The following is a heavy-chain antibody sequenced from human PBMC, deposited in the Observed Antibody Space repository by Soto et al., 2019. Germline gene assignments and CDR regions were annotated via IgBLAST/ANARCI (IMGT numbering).Heavy chain of an antibody. Sequence: QVQLVQSGAEVKKPGSSVKVSCKASGGTFSSYTISWVRQAPGQGLEWMGRIIPILGIANYAQKFQGRVTITADKFTSTVYMERSSLRSEDTAVYYCVSPPTAVTTSWDDAFDISGQGTMVTVSS. J-gene: IGHJ3*02. CDR1: GGTFSSYT. D-gene: IGHD4-17*01. CDR3: VSPPTAVTTSWDDAFDI. CDR2: IIPILGIA. V-gene: IGHV1-69*02.